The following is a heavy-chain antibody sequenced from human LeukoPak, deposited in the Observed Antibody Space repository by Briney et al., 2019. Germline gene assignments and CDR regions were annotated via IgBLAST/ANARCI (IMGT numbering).Heavy chain of an antibody. J-gene: IGHJ4*02. Sequence: PGGSLGLSCAASEFTFSSYEMDWVRQAPGKGLEWVSYISRSGITIYYADSVKGRFTISRDNTKKSLYLQMNSLRAEDTAVYYCARVGYYGSGSSSEAFDHWGQGTLVTVSS. CDR3: ARVGYYGSGSSSEAFDH. V-gene: IGHV3-48*03. CDR2: ISRSGITI. D-gene: IGHD3-10*01. CDR1: EFTFSSYE.